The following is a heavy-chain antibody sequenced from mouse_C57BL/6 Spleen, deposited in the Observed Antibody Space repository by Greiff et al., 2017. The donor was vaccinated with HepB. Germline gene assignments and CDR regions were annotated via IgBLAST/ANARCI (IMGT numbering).Heavy chain of an antibody. J-gene: IGHJ1*03. CDR1: GYTFTSYW. V-gene: IGHV1-72*01. CDR2: IYTNSGGT. Sequence: QVQLQQPGAELVKPGASVKLSCKASGYTFTSYWMHWVKQRPGRGLEWIGRIYTNSGGTKYNEKFKSKATLTVDKPSSTAYMKLSSLTSEDSAVYYCARYRYGYFDVWGTGTTVTVSS. CDR3: ARYRYGYFDV.